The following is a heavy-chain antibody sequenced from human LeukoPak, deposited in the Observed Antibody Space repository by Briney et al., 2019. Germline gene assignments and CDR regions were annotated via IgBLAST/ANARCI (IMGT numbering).Heavy chain of an antibody. V-gene: IGHV1-69*05. J-gene: IGHJ6*03. D-gene: IGHD6-13*01. CDR2: IIPIFGTA. CDR3: ARDSGYSSSYTYYYYYMDV. Sequence: SVKVSCKASRGTFSSYAISWVRQAPGQGLEWMGGIIPIFGTANYAQKFQGRVTITTDESTSTAYMELSSLRSEDTAVYYCARDSGYSSSYTYYYYYMDVWGKGTTVTVSS. CDR1: RGTFSSYA.